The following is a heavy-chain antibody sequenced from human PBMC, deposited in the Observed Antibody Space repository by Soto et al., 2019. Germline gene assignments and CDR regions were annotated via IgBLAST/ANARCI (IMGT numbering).Heavy chain of an antibody. CDR2: IIPIFGTA. D-gene: IGHD2-2*01. J-gene: IGHJ6*02. Sequence: ASVKVSCKASGGTFSSYAISWVRQAPGQGLEWMGGIIPIFGTANYAQKFQGRVTITADESTSTAYMELSSLRSEDTAVYYCASWSRDCSSTSCYGYYYGMDVWGHGTTVTVSS. CDR1: GGTFSSYA. CDR3: ASWSRDCSSTSCYGYYYGMDV. V-gene: IGHV1-69*13.